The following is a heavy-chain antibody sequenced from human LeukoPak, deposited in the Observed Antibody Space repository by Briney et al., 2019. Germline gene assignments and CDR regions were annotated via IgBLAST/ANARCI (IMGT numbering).Heavy chain of an antibody. Sequence: GGSLRLSCAASGFTFSSYSMNWVRQAPGKGLEWGSSISSSSSYIYYADSVKGRFTISRDNAKNSPYLQMNSLRAEDTAVYYCARARIGGDFDIWGQGTMVTVSS. D-gene: IGHD1-26*01. CDR3: ARARIGGDFDI. CDR1: GFTFSSYS. V-gene: IGHV3-21*01. CDR2: ISSSSSYI. J-gene: IGHJ3*02.